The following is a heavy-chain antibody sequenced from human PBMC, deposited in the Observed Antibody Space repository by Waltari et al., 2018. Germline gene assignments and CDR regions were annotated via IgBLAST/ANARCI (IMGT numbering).Heavy chain of an antibody. CDR3: ARDRGELVPTAPFDY. J-gene: IGHJ4*02. CDR1: GGTFSSYA. CDR2: NSPIFGTA. D-gene: IGHD1-26*01. V-gene: IGHV1-69*05. Sequence: QVQLVQSGAEVKKPGSSVKVSCKASGGTFSSYAISWVRQAPGQGLEWMGGNSPIFGTANYTQKFQGRVTITTDESTSTAYMELSSLRSEDTAVYYCARDRGELVPTAPFDYWGQGTLVTVSS.